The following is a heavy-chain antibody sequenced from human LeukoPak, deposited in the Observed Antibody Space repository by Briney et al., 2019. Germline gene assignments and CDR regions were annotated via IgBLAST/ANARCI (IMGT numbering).Heavy chain of an antibody. Sequence: ASVKVSCKASGYTFTSYFMHWVRQAPGQGLEWMGIINPGGGSTTYAQKFQGRLTMTRDTSTSTIYMELSSLGSEDTAVYYCARAPPTVDVFDPWGQGTLVTVSS. J-gene: IGHJ5*02. CDR1: GYTFTSYF. CDR3: ARAPPTVDVFDP. CDR2: INPGGGST. D-gene: IGHD6-19*01. V-gene: IGHV1-46*01.